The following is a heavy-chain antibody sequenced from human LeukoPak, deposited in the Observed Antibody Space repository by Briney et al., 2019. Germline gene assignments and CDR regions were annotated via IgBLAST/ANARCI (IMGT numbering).Heavy chain of an antibody. Sequence: PGESLKISCKGSGYSFTSYWIAWVRQMPGKGLEYMGIIYPRDSDTTYSPSFQGQVTISADKSISTAYLQWSSLKASDTAMYYCARHNYDNSGADYWGQGTLVTVSS. CDR3: ARHNYDNSGADY. J-gene: IGHJ4*02. D-gene: IGHD3-22*01. CDR1: GYSFTSYW. CDR2: IYPRDSDT. V-gene: IGHV5-51*01.